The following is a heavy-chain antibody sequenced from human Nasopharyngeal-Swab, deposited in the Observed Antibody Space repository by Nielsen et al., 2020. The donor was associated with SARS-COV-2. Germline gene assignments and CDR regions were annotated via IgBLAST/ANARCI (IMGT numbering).Heavy chain of an antibody. Sequence: SVKVSCKASGGTFSSYAISWVRQAPGQGLEWMGGIIPIFGTANYAQKFQGRVTITADESTSTAYMELSSLRSEDTAVYYCAGDAGGSYPGADAFDIWGQGTMVTVSS. CDR3: AGDAGGSYPGADAFDI. CDR2: IIPIFGTA. CDR1: GGTFSSYA. V-gene: IGHV1-69*13. J-gene: IGHJ3*02. D-gene: IGHD1-26*01.